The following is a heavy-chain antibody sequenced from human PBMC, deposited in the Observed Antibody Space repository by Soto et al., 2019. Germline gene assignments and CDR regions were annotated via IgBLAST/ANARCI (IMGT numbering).Heavy chain of an antibody. V-gene: IGHV1-69*13. J-gene: IGHJ3*02. CDR1: GGTFSSYA. CDR2: IIPIFGTA. D-gene: IGHD2-15*01. Sequence: ASVKVSCKASGGTFSSYAISWVRQAPGQGLEWMGGIIPIFGTADYAQKFQGRVTITADESTSTAYMELSSLRSEDTAVYYCAKSRKMATHLGAFDIWGQGTMVTVSS. CDR3: AKSRKMATHLGAFDI.